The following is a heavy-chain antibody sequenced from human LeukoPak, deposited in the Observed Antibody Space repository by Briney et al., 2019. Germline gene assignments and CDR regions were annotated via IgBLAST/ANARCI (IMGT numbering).Heavy chain of an antibody. J-gene: IGHJ4*02. CDR3: ARDQEIVPAAFDY. V-gene: IGHV1-2*02. D-gene: IGHD2-2*01. Sequence: GASVKVSCKASGYTFTGYYMHWVRQAPGQGLEWMGWINPNSGGTNYAQKFQGRVTMTRDTSISTAYMELSGLRSDDTAVYYCARDQEIVPAAFDYWGQGTLVTVSS. CDR1: GYTFTGYY. CDR2: INPNSGGT.